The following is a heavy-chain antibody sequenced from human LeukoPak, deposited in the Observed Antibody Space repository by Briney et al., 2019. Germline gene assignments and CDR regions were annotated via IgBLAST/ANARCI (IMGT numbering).Heavy chain of an antibody. J-gene: IGHJ3*02. D-gene: IGHD3-10*01. V-gene: IGHV4-59*01. CDR3: ARGPFARGDI. Sequence: PSETLSLTCTVSGGSISSYYWSWIRQPPGKGLEWIGYIYYSGSTNYNPSLKSRVTISVDTSKNQFSLKLSSVTAADTAFYYCARGPFARGDIWGQGTMVAVSS. CDR1: GGSISSYY. CDR2: IYYSGST.